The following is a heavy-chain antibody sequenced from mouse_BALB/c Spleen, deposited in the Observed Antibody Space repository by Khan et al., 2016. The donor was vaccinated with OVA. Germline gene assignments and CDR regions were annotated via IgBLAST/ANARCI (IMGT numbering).Heavy chain of an antibody. V-gene: IGHV2-3*01. CDR3: AGIESSYYAMYY. CDR1: GFSLTNYG. J-gene: IGHJ4*01. CDR2: IWGDGGT. Sequence: VKLEESGPGLVAPSQSLSITCTVSGFSLTNYGVNWVRQPPGKGLEWLGVIWGDGGTNYHSALISSLSITKDNSKSHVYLKLNSLQTDDTATYYCAGIESSYYAMYYWGQGTSVTVSA.